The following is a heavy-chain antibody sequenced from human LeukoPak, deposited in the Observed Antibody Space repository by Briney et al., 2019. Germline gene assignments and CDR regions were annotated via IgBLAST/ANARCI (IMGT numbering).Heavy chain of an antibody. Sequence: NPSETLSLTCTVSGGSISSSSYYWGWIRQAPGRGLEWIGTIYYTGTTYYNPSLKSQVTISIDTSKNQFSLKVNSVTAADTAVYYCARDSGTDAFDIWGQGTVVTVSS. V-gene: IGHV4-39*07. CDR1: GGSISSSSYY. D-gene: IGHD2-15*01. J-gene: IGHJ3*02. CDR2: IYYTGTT. CDR3: ARDSGTDAFDI.